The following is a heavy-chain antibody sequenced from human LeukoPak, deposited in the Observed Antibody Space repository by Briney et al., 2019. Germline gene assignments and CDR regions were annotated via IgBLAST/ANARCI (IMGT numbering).Heavy chain of an antibody. CDR1: GGSINADNF. Sequence: SETLSLTCTVSGGSINADNFWSWIRQPPGKGLEWIGYIHFSGSTYYNPSLKSRVTISIDRSKNQFSLKLSSVTAADTAVYYCARARDTTSGSNWFDPWGQGTLVTVSS. V-gene: IGHV4-30-4*08. J-gene: IGHJ5*02. CDR2: IHFSGST. CDR3: ARARDTTSGSNWFDP. D-gene: IGHD1-26*01.